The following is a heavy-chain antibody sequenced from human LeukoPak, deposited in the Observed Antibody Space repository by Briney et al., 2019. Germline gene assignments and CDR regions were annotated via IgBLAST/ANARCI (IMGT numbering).Heavy chain of an antibody. V-gene: IGHV3-30*18. CDR3: AKDEG. CDR2: VSIDGSNK. J-gene: IGHJ4*02. CDR1: GFTFSNYH. Sequence: PGGSLRLSCAASGFTFSNYHMHWVRQAPGKGLEWVAGVSIDGSNKYYAGSVRGRFTISRDDSKNTLYLQMNSLRAEDTAVYYCAKDEGGGQGTLVTVSS.